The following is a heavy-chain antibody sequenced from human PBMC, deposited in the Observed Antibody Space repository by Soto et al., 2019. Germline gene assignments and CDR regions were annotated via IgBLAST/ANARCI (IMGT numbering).Heavy chain of an antibody. CDR1: GYTITDYY. Sequence: QVQLVQSGAEVKNPGAAVKVSCKASGYTITDYYIHWMRQAPGQGLEWMGWNNPHSGDITYAQRFQGRVTMPRETSIRTAYKELGRLRSDDTAVYYCARGWGYNLDYWGQGTLVTVSS. CDR3: ARGWGYNLDY. J-gene: IGHJ4*02. D-gene: IGHD5-18*01. CDR2: NNPHSGDI. V-gene: IGHV1-2*02.